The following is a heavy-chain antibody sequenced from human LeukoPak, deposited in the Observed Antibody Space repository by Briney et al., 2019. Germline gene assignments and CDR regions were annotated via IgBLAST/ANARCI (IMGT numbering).Heavy chain of an antibody. CDR1: GGSISSSSYY. V-gene: IGHV4-39*07. J-gene: IGHJ4*02. D-gene: IGHD3-9*01. Sequence: PSETLSLTCTVSGGSISSSSYYWGWIRQPPGKGLEWIGSIYYSGSTYYNPSLKSRVTISVDTSKNQFSLKLSSVTAADTAVYYCARAGDGILTGWGQGTLVTVSS. CDR3: ARAGDGILTG. CDR2: IYYSGST.